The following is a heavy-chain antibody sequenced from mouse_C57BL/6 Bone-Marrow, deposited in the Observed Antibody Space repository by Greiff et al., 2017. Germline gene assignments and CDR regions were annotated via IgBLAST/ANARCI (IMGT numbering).Heavy chain of an antibody. Sequence: VQLQQSGAELARPGASVKMSCKASGYTFTSYTMHWVKQRPGQGLEWIGYINPSSGYTKYNQKFKDKATLTADKSSSTAYMQLSSLTSEDSAVYYGGSDDYNGSCYEMDYWGQGTSVTVSS. CDR3: GSDDYNGSCYEMDY. CDR1: GYTFTSYT. D-gene: IGHD1-1*01. CDR2: INPSSGYT. J-gene: IGHJ4*01. V-gene: IGHV1-4*01.